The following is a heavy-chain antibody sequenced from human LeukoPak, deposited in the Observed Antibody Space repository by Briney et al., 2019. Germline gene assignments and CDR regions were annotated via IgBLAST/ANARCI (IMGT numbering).Heavy chain of an antibody. CDR2: INPNSGGT. V-gene: IGHV1-2*02. D-gene: IGHD6-13*01. CDR1: GYTFTGYY. CDR3: ARVRYSSSWYRFDY. Sequence: GASVKVSCKASGYTFTGYYMHWVRQAPGQGLEWMGWINPNSGGTNCAQKFQGRVTMTRDTSISTAYMELSRLRSDDTAVYYCARVRYSSSWYRFDYWGQGTLVTVSS. J-gene: IGHJ4*02.